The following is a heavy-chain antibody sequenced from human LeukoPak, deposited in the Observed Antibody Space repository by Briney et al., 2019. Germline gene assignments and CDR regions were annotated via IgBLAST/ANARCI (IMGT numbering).Heavy chain of an antibody. J-gene: IGHJ4*02. Sequence: PSETLSLTCAVYDGSFSGYYWTWIRQPPGKGLEWIGEISHSGVSRSGSTNYKPSLRSRLTISVDTSKYQFSLSLSSVAAADTAVYYCAGRNYDILAGHSFGTEYWGQGTLVTVSS. CDR3: AGRNYDILAGHSFGTEY. CDR2: ISHSGVSRSGST. D-gene: IGHD3-9*01. CDR1: DGSFSGYY. V-gene: IGHV4-34*01.